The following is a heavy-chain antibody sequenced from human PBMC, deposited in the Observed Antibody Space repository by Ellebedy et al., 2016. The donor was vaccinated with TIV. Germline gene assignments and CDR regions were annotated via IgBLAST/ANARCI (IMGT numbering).Heavy chain of an antibody. CDR1: GFTLSDYY. D-gene: IGHD1-1*01. CDR3: LPHDGLGY. J-gene: IGHJ4*02. Sequence: GESLKISCAASGFTLSDYYMSWIRQAPGKGLEWVANINQNGREKNFVDSVKGRFSISRDNAKNSLFLQMNSLRADDTAVYYCLPHDGLGYWGQGTLVTVSS. CDR2: INQNGREK. V-gene: IGHV3-7*01.